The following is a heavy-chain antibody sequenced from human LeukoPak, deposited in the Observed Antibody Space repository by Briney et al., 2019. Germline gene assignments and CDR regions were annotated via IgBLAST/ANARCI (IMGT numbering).Heavy chain of an antibody. CDR3: ARDQQPRWLIGSYYFDY. CDR2: INPNSGGA. J-gene: IGHJ4*02. CDR1: GYTFTGYY. Sequence: GASVKVSCKAPGYTFTGYYMHWVRQAPGQGLEWMGWINPNSGGANYAQKFQGRVTMTRDTSISTAYMELSRLRSDDTAVYYCARDQQPRWLIGSYYFDYWGQGTLVTVSS. V-gene: IGHV1-2*02. D-gene: IGHD5-24*01.